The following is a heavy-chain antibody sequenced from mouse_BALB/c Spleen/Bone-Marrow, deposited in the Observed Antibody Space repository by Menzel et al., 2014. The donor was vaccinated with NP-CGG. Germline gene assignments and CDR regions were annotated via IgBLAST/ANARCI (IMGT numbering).Heavy chain of an antibody. Sequence: QVKLVESGAELARPGASVKMSCRASGYTFTTYTMHWVKQRPGQGLEWIGYINPSSGYTYYNQKFKDKATLTADKSSSAAYLQLSSLTSEDSAVYYCARVYGNYDAMDYWGQGTSVTVSS. CDR3: ARVYGNYDAMDY. D-gene: IGHD2-1*01. CDR1: GYTFTTYT. V-gene: IGHV1-4*01. J-gene: IGHJ4*01. CDR2: INPSSGYT.